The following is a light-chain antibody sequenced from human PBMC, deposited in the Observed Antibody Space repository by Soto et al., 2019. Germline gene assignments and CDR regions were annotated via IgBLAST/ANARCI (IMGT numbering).Light chain of an antibody. CDR3: QQYNNWPLT. CDR1: QSVSSY. V-gene: IGKV3-11*01. CDR2: DAS. J-gene: IGKJ4*01. Sequence: EIGLTQSPATLSLSPGERATLSCRASQSVSSYLAWYQQKPGQAPSLLIYDASNRATGIPARFSGSGSGTDFTLTISSLEPEDFAVYYCQQYNNWPLTFGGGTKVDIK.